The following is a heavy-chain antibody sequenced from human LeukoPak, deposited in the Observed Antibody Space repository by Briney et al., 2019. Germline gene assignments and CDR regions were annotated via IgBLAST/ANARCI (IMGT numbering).Heavy chain of an antibody. CDR1: GFSFDDYA. J-gene: IGHJ5*01. D-gene: IGHD3-22*01. V-gene: IGHV3-43*02. CDR3: ARESDSSGWYDS. Sequence: PGGSLRLSCAAPGFSFDDYAIHWVRQAPGKGLEWVSLISGDGGSTFYADSVKGRFTISRDNSKNSPYLQMSSLRSEDTALYCCARESDSSGWYDSWGQGTLVTVSS. CDR2: ISGDGGST.